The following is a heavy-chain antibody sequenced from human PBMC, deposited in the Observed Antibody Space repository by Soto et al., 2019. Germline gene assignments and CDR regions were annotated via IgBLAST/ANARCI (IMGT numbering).Heavy chain of an antibody. D-gene: IGHD2-21*01. CDR2: VYSDDST. CDR1: GSTVSRSY. CDR3: AINSGRDWAEYFQH. V-gene: IGHV3-66*01. J-gene: IGHJ1*01. Sequence: EVQLVESGGDLVQPGGSLSLSCAASGSTVSRSYMSWVRQAPGKGAEWVSTVYSDDSTYYADSVKGRFSISRDSSKNTLYLQMNSLRAEDTAVYYCAINSGRDWAEYFQHWGQGTLVTVSS.